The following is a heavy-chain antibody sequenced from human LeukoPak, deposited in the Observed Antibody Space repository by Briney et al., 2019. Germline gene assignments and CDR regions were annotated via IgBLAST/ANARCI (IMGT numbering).Heavy chain of an antibody. D-gene: IGHD3-10*01. CDR2: ISGSGGST. Sequence: GGSLRLSCAASGFTFSSYAMSWVRQAPGKGLEWVSAISGSGGSTYYADSVKGRFTISRDNSKNTLYLQMNSLRAEDTAVYYCAKGDYYGSGSYPDYWGQGTLVTVPS. V-gene: IGHV3-23*01. J-gene: IGHJ4*02. CDR3: AKGDYYGSGSYPDY. CDR1: GFTFSSYA.